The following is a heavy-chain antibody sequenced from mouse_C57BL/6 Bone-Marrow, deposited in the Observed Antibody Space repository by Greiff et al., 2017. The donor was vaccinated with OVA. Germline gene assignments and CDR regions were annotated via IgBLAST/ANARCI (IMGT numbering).Heavy chain of an antibody. CDR1: GFNIKDDY. J-gene: IGHJ1*03. CDR2: IDPENGDT. V-gene: IGHV14-4*01. CDR3: TTCYYGSTWYFDV. Sequence: EVQLQQSGAELVRPGASVKLSCTASGFNIKDDYMHWVKQRPEQGLDWIGWIDPENGDTEYASKFQGKATITADTSSNTAYLQLSSLTSEDTAVYYCTTCYYGSTWYFDVWGTGTTVTVSS. D-gene: IGHD1-1*01.